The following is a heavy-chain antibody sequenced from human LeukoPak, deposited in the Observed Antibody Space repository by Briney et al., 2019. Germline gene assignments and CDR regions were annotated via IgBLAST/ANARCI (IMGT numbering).Heavy chain of an antibody. J-gene: IGHJ5*02. CDR2: ISSSSSYI. Sequence: GGSLRLSCAASGFTFSSYGMSWVRQAPGKGLEWVSSISSSSSYIYYADSVKGRFTISRDNAKNSLYLQMNSLRAEDTAVYYCARAGSGSYYMNWFDPWGQGTLVTVSS. CDR1: GFTFSSYG. V-gene: IGHV3-21*01. D-gene: IGHD3-10*01. CDR3: ARAGSGSYYMNWFDP.